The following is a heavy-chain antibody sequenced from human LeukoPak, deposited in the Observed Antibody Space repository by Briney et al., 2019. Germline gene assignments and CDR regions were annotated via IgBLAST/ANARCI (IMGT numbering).Heavy chain of an antibody. D-gene: IGHD4-23*01. CDR2: IIPIFGTA. V-gene: IGHV1-69*05. CDR3: ARWGHYGGRFDY. Sequence: SVKVSCKASGGTFSSYAISWVRQAPGQGLEWMGGIIPIFGTANYAQKFQGRVTITTDESTSTAYMELSSLRSEDTAVYYCARWGHYGGRFDYWGQGTLVTVSS. J-gene: IGHJ4*02. CDR1: GGTFSSYA.